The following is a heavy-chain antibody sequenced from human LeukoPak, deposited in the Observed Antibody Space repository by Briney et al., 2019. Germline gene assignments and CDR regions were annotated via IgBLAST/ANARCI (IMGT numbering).Heavy chain of an antibody. CDR2: ISSSRSSI. V-gene: IGHV3-21*01. CDR1: GFTFSSYT. J-gene: IGHJ4*02. CDR3: ARVWFGEPAFDY. Sequence: GGSLRLSCAASGFTFSSYTMNWVRQAPGKGLEWVSSISSSRSSIYYADSMKGRFTISRDNAKNSLYLQMNSLRAEDTAVYYCARVWFGEPAFDYWGQGTLVTVSS. D-gene: IGHD3-10*01.